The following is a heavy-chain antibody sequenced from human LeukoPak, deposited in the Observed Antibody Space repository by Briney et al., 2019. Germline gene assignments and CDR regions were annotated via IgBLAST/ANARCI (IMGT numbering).Heavy chain of an antibody. V-gene: IGHV3-23*01. CDR1: GFTFSSYA. Sequence: PGGSLRLSCAASGFTFSSYAMSWVRQAPGKGLEWASAISGSGGSTYYADSVKGRFTISRDNSKNTLYLQMNSLRAEDTAVYYCAKQRLRRTSVPWFDPWGQGTLVTVSS. CDR2: ISGSGGST. J-gene: IGHJ5*02. CDR3: AKQRLRRTSVPWFDP. D-gene: IGHD6-25*01.